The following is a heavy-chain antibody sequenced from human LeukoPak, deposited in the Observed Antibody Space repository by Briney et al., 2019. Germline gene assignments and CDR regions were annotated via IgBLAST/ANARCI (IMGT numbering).Heavy chain of an antibody. J-gene: IGHJ3*02. CDR3: ARDHYDFWSGSSDAFDI. CDR2: INPSGGST. CDR1: GYTFTSYY. Sequence: GASVKVSCKASGYTFTSYYMHWVRQAPGQGLEWMGIINPSGGSTSYAQKFQGRVTMTRDTSTSTVYMELRSLRSDDTAVYYCARDHYDFWSGSSDAFDIWGQGTMVTVSS. D-gene: IGHD3-3*01. V-gene: IGHV1-46*01.